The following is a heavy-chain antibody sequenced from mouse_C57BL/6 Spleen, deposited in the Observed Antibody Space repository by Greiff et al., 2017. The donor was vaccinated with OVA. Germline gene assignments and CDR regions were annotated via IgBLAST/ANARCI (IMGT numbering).Heavy chain of an antibody. V-gene: IGHV5-4*03. CDR1: GFTFSSYA. D-gene: IGHD2-4*01. CDR2: ISDGGSYT. CDR3: ARGDYDEYFDV. J-gene: IGHJ1*03. Sequence: EVKLVESGGGLVKPGGSLKLSCAASGFTFSSYAMSWVRQTPEKRLEWVATISDGGSYTYYPDNVKGRFTISRDNAKNNLYLQMSHLKSEDTAMSYCARGDYDEYFDVWGTGTTVTVSS.